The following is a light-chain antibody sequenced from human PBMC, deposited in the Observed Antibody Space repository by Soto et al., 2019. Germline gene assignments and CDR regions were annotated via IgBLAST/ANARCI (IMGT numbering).Light chain of an antibody. J-gene: IGKJ2*01. V-gene: IGKV1-39*01. CDR1: QNIRSY. CDR2: SAS. CDR3: QQSYNTPPYT. Sequence: DIQMTQSPSFLSASVGDRVTITCRASQNIRSYLNWYQQKPGKAPKLLISSASSLHRGVPSRFSGSGSGTDFTLSISSLQPEDFATYYCQQSYNTPPYTFGQGTKLEIK.